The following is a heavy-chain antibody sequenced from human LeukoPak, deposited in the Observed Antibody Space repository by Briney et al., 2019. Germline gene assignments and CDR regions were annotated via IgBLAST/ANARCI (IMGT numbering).Heavy chain of an antibody. CDR1: GGTFSSYA. CDR3: ARADYGDYQFDY. J-gene: IGHJ4*02. CDR2: IIPIFGTA. V-gene: IGHV1-69*01. D-gene: IGHD4-17*01. Sequence: SVKVSCKASGGTFSSYAISWVRQAPGQGLEWMGGIIPIFGTANYAQKFQGRVTITADESTSTAYMELSSLRSEDTAVYYCARADYGDYQFDYWGQGILVTVSS.